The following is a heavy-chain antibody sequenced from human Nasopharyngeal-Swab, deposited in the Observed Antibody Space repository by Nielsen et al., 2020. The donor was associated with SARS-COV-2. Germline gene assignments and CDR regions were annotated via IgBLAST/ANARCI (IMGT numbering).Heavy chain of an antibody. J-gene: IGHJ3*02. Sequence: GGSLRLSCAASGFTFSSYGMHWVRQALGKGLEWMAVISYDGSNKYYADPVKGRFTISRDNSKNTLYLQMNSLRAEDTAVYYCAKGSYYYDSYGAFDIWGQGTMVTVSS. CDR2: ISYDGSNK. CDR1: GFTFSSYG. D-gene: IGHD3-22*01. V-gene: IGHV3-30*18. CDR3: AKGSYYYDSYGAFDI.